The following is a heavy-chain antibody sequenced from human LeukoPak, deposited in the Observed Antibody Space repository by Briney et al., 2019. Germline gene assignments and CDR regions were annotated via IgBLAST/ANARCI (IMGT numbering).Heavy chain of an antibody. V-gene: IGHV3-23*01. J-gene: IGHJ4*02. CDR2: ISGSGGST. D-gene: IGHD3-22*01. CDR1: GFTFSSYD. CDR3: AALYYNNSRGL. Sequence: GGSLRLSCAASGFTFSSYDMNWVRQAPGKGLEWVSGISGSGGSTYYADSVKGRFTISRDNSKNTLYLQMNRLRSEDTAVYYCAALYYNNSRGLWGQGTLVTVSS.